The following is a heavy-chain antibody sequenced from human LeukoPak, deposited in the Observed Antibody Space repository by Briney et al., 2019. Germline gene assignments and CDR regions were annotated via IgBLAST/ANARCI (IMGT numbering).Heavy chain of an antibody. Sequence: GGSLRLSCTVSGFTVSSNSMSWVRQAPGKGLEWVSFIYSDNTHYSDSVKGRFTISRDNSKNTLYLQMNSLRAEDTAVYYCAKGDTMIHAFDIWGQGTMVTVSS. CDR2: IYSDNT. D-gene: IGHD3-22*01. V-gene: IGHV3-53*01. CDR3: AKGDTMIHAFDI. J-gene: IGHJ3*02. CDR1: GFTVSSNS.